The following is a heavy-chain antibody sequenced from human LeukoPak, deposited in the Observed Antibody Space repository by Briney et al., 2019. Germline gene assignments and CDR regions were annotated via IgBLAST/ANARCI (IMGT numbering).Heavy chain of an antibody. CDR3: ARRQAAVGSYYFDY. CDR1: GGSISSSSYY. Sequence: PSETLSLTCTVSGGSISSSSYYWGWIRQPPGKGLEWIGSIYYSGSTYYNPSLKSRITISVDTSKNQFSLKLSSVTAADTAVYYCARRQAAVGSYYFDYWGQGTLVTVSS. D-gene: IGHD1-26*01. CDR2: IYYSGST. J-gene: IGHJ4*02. V-gene: IGHV4-39*01.